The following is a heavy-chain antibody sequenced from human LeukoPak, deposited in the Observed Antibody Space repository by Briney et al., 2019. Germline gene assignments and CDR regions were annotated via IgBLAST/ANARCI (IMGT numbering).Heavy chain of an antibody. J-gene: IGHJ3*02. CDR2: INSDGSST. Sequence: GGSLRLSCAASGFTFSNYAMSWVRQAPGKGLVWVSRINSDGSSTNYADSVKGRFTISRDNAKNTLYLQMNSLRAEDTAVYYCARNSSAYYGGDDAFDIWGQGTMVTVSS. D-gene: IGHD3-22*01. V-gene: IGHV3-74*01. CDR3: ARNSSAYYGGDDAFDI. CDR1: GFTFSNYA.